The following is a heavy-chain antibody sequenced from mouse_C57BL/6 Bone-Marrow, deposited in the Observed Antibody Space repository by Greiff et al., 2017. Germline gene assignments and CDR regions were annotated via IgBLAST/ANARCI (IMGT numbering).Heavy chain of an antibody. CDR1: GYTFTSYW. CDR3: ARGDLRY. D-gene: IGHD5-1*01. J-gene: IGHJ2*01. V-gene: IGHV1-59*01. Sequence: VQLQQPGAELLRPGTSVKLSCKASGYTFTSYWMHWVKQRPGQGLEWIGVIDPSDSYTNYNQKFKGKATLTVDTSSSTAYMQLSSLTSEDSAVYYCARGDLRYWGQGTTLTVSS. CDR2: IDPSDSYT.